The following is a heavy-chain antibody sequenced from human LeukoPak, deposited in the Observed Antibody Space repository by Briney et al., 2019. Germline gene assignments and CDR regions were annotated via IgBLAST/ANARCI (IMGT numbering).Heavy chain of an antibody. V-gene: IGHV3-48*01. Sequence: GGSLRLSCAASGFTFSSYSMNWVRQAPGKGLEWVSYIGSSSSSIYYADSVKGRFTISRDNSKNTLYLQMNSLRAEDTAVYYCAKGGAVGYCSSTSCYWFDYWGQGTLVTVSS. D-gene: IGHD2-2*01. CDR3: AKGGAVGYCSSTSCYWFDY. J-gene: IGHJ4*02. CDR1: GFTFSSYS. CDR2: IGSSSSSI.